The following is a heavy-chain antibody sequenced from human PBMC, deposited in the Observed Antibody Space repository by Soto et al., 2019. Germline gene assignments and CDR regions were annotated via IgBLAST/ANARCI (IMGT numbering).Heavy chain of an antibody. J-gene: IGHJ4*02. CDR2: IRGDGDQT. Sequence: GGSLRLSCTASGFTFTSYGMGWVRQAPGKGLQWVSTIRGDGDQTHYTDSVKGRFSISRDNSKNTVYLQMDSLRAEDTAMYFCARDVGLDSDDFFAYWGQGTQVTVSS. CDR3: ARDVGLDSDDFFAY. V-gene: IGHV3-23*01. CDR1: GFTFTSYG. D-gene: IGHD3-9*01.